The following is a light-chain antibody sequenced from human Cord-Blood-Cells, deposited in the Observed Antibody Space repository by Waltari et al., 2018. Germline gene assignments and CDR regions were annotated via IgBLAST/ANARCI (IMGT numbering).Light chain of an antibody. CDR2: RNN. J-gene: IGLJ3*02. Sequence: QYVPTQPPSASGTPGPRLSNTCSGSSSNMCSKNVYWYQQLPGTAPKLLIYRNNQRPSGVPDRFSGSKSGTSASLAISGLRAEDEADYYCAAWDDSLSGRVFGGGTKLTVL. V-gene: IGLV1-47*01. CDR1: SSNMCSKN. CDR3: AAWDDSLSGRV.